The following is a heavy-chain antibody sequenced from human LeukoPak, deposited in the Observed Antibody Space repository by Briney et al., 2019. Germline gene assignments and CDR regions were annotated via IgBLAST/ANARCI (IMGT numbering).Heavy chain of an antibody. J-gene: IGHJ3*02. CDR1: GGSINSHY. CDR3: ATNRVGTYDRPFDI. V-gene: IGHV4-59*08. D-gene: IGHD1-26*01. CDR2: VHYTGTT. Sequence: SETLSLTCIVSGGSINSHYWSWIRQPPGKGLEWIGDVHYTGTTKYNPSVKSRVTISIDTSKNQFSLELSSVTATDTAVYFCATNRVGTYDRPFDIWGQGTMVTVSS.